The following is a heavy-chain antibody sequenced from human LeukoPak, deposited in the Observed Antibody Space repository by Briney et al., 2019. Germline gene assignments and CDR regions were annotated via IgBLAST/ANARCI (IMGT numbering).Heavy chain of an antibody. CDR3: ARVKDSSSWSKGAFDI. J-gene: IGHJ3*02. Sequence: PGGSLRLSCAASGFTFSSYGMHWVRQAPGKGLEWVAVISYDGSNKYYADSVKGRFTISRDNSKNTLYLQMNSLRAEDTAVYYCARVKDSSSWSKGAFDIWGQGTMVTVSS. CDR1: GFTFSSYG. V-gene: IGHV3-30*03. CDR2: ISYDGSNK. D-gene: IGHD6-13*01.